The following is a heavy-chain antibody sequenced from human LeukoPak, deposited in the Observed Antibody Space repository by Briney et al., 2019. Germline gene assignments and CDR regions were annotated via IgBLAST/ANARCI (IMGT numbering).Heavy chain of an antibody. Sequence: ASVKVSCKASGYTFTSYYMHWVRQAPGQGLEWMGIINPSGGSTSYAQKFQGRVTMTRDTSTSTVYMELSSLRSEDTAVYYCARDLVDTAMVTELDYWGQGTLVTVSS. V-gene: IGHV1-46*01. CDR1: GYTFTSYY. CDR3: ARDLVDTAMVTELDY. D-gene: IGHD5-18*01. CDR2: INPSGGST. J-gene: IGHJ4*02.